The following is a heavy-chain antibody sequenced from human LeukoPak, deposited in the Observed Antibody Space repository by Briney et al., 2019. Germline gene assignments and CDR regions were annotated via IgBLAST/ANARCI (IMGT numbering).Heavy chain of an antibody. CDR3: ARDKGHYDILTGYYPRGC. V-gene: IGHV1-2*06. CDR1: GYTFTGYY. Sequence: ASVKVSCKASGYTFTGYYMHWVRQAPGQGLEWMGRINPNSGGTNYAQKFQGRVTMTRDTSISTAYMELSRLRSDDTAVYYCARDKGHYDILTGYYPRGCWGPGTLVTVSS. D-gene: IGHD3-9*01. J-gene: IGHJ4*02. CDR2: INPNSGGT.